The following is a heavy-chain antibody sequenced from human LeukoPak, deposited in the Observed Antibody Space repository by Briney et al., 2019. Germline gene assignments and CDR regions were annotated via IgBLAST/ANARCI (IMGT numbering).Heavy chain of an antibody. CDR3: ARGVTLGYCSGGSCAPFDY. Sequence: GGSLRLSCAASGFTFSSYAMHWVRQAPGKGLEWVAVISYDGSNKYYADSVKGRFTISRDNYKNTLYLQMNSLRAEDTAVYYCARGVTLGYCSGGSCAPFDYWGQGTLVTVSS. V-gene: IGHV3-30-3*01. CDR1: GFTFSSYA. J-gene: IGHJ4*02. D-gene: IGHD2-15*01. CDR2: ISYDGSNK.